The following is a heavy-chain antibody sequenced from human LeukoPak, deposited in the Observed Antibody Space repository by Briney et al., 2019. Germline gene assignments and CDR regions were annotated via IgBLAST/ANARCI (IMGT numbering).Heavy chain of an antibody. CDR1: GFTVSSNY. CDR2: IYSGGNT. D-gene: IGHD2-8*01. J-gene: IGHJ4*02. CDR3: ARVYASAAGDY. V-gene: IGHV3-66*01. Sequence: PGGSLRLSCAASGFTVSSNYMSWVRQAPGKGLEWVSVIYSGGNTYYADSVKGRFTISRDNSKNTLYLQVNSLRAEDTAVYYCARVYASAAGDYWGQGTLVTVSS.